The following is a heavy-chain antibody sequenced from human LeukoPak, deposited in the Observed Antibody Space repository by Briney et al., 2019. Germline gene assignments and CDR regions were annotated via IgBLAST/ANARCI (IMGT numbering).Heavy chain of an antibody. V-gene: IGHV3-66*01. CDR2: IYSGGST. D-gene: IGHD3-9*01. CDR3: ARDGRYFDWLFAFDY. CDR1: GFTVSSNY. Sequence: GGSLRLSCAASGFTVSSNYMSWVRQAPGKGLEWVSVIYSGGSTSYADSVTGRFTISRDKSKNTLYLQMNSPRGEDTAVYYCARDGRYFDWLFAFDYWGQGTLVTVSS. J-gene: IGHJ4*02.